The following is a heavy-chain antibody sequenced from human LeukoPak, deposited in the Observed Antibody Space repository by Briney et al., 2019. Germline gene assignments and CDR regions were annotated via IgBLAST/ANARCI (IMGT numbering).Heavy chain of an antibody. CDR2: IYSGGST. D-gene: IGHD6-13*01. V-gene: IGHV3-53*01. J-gene: IGHJ4*02. Sequence: GSLRLSCAASGFTVSSNYMSWVRQAPGKGLEWVSVIYSGGSTYYADSVKGRFTISRDNSKNTLYLQMNSLRAEDTAVYYCARGSAASEIDYWGQGTLVTVSS. CDR3: ARGSAASEIDY. CDR1: GFTVSSNY.